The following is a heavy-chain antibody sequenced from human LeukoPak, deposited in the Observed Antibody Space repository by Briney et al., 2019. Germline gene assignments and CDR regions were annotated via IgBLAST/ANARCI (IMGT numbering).Heavy chain of an antibody. D-gene: IGHD3-10*01. CDR1: GFTFSSYS. J-gene: IGHJ4*02. Sequence: GGSLRLSCAASGFTFSSYSMNWVRQAPGKGLEWVSSISSSSSYIYYADSVKGRFTISRDNAKNSLYLQMNSLRAEDTAVYYCARGTMVRGVTITDWGQGTLVTVPS. CDR2: ISSSSSYI. CDR3: ARGTMVRGVTITD. V-gene: IGHV3-21*01.